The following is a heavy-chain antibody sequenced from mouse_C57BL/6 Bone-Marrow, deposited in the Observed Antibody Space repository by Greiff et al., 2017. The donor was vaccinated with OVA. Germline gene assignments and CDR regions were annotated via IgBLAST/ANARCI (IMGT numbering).Heavy chain of an antibody. Sequence: QVQLQQPGAELVKPGASVKMSCKASGYTFTSYWMTWVKQRPGQGLEWIGDIYPGSGGTNYNEKFKSKATLTADTSSSTAYMQLSSLTTEDSAVYYCARRDYWGQGTTLTVSS. CDR3: ARRDY. CDR1: GYTFTSYW. CDR2: IYPGSGGT. V-gene: IGHV1-55*01. J-gene: IGHJ2*01.